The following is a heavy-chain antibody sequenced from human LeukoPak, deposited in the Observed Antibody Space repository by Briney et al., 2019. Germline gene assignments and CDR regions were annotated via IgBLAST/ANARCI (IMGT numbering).Heavy chain of an antibody. J-gene: IGHJ6*03. Sequence: SETLSLTCTVSGGSISSYYWSWIWKPPPQGQDRIGYIYTSGSTNYNPSLKSRVTISVDTSKHQFSLKLSSVTAADTAVYYCARLVGGGPTMDVWGKGTTVTVSS. CDR3: ARLVGGGPTMDV. D-gene: IGHD3-16*01. V-gene: IGHV4-4*09. CDR2: IYTSGST. CDR1: GGSISSYY.